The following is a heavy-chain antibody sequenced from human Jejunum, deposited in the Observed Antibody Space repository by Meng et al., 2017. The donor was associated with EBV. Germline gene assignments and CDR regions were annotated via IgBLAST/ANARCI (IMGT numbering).Heavy chain of an antibody. CDR2: ISAGGDYT. V-gene: IGHV3-21*02. CDR3: TRGLLRCNNVRCHRGWFDP. CDR1: GLTFSGYT. J-gene: IGHJ5*02. D-gene: IGHD2-8*01. Sequence: EVQLVESGGXLVNLGGSLRFFFAAPGLTFSGYTINWVRQAPGRGLEWVSSISAGGDYTYYADSVQGRFTISRDKAGNSMYLLMNSLTADDTALYYCTRGLLRCNNVRCHRGWFDPWSQGTLVNVSS.